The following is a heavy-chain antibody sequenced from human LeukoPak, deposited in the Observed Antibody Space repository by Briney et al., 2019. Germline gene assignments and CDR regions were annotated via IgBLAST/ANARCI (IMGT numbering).Heavy chain of an antibody. V-gene: IGHV3-21*01. CDR2: ISSGSSYI. CDR3: ARDLTDYYDSSGSFDY. CDR1: GFTFSSYS. J-gene: IGHJ4*02. D-gene: IGHD3-22*01. Sequence: EGSLRLSCAASGFTFSSYSMNWVRQAPGKGLEWVSYISSGSSYISYADSVKGRFTISRDNAKNSLYLQMNSLRAEDTAVYYCARDLTDYYDSSGSFDYWGQGTLVTVSS.